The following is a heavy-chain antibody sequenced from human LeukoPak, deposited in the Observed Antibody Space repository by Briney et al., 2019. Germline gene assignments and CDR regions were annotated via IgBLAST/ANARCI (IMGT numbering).Heavy chain of an antibody. J-gene: IGHJ4*02. CDR3: VRVWGDSGLHAADY. Sequence: PGGSLRLSCAASGFTFDDYGMSWVRQAPGKGLEWVAGINRNGDSTGYADSVKGRFTISRDDAKNSLYLQMNSLRGEDTAVYFCVRVWGDSGLHAADYWGQGTLVAVSS. CDR1: GFTFDDYG. V-gene: IGHV3-20*04. CDR2: INRNGDST. D-gene: IGHD6-19*01.